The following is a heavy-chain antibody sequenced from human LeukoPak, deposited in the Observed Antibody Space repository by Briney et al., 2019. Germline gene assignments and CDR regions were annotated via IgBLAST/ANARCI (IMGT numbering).Heavy chain of an antibody. CDR3: ARRGYYDSSGYDY. J-gene: IGHJ4*02. V-gene: IGHV3-21*01. D-gene: IGHD3-22*01. CDR2: ISGSSTYI. Sequence: GGSLRLSCAASEFSVGSNYMTWVRQAPGKGLEWVSSISGSSTYIYYADSVKGRFTISRDNAKNSLYLQINSLRAEDTAIYYCARRGYYDSSGYDYWGQGTLSPSPQ. CDR1: EFSVGSNY.